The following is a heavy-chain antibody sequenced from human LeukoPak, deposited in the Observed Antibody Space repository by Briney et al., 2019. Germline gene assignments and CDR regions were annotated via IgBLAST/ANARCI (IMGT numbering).Heavy chain of an antibody. D-gene: IGHD6-13*01. CDR1: GFTFSSYS. CDR2: ISSSSYI. Sequence: GGSLRLSCAASGFTFSSYSMNWVRQAPGKGLEWVSSISSSSYIYYADSVKGRFTISRDNAKNSLYLQMNSLRAEDTAVYYCARSSSSWNYFDYWGQGTLVTVSS. J-gene: IGHJ4*02. V-gene: IGHV3-21*01. CDR3: ARSSSSWNYFDY.